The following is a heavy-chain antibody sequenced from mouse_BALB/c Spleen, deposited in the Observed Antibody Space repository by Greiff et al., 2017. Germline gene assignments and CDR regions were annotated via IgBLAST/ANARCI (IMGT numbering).Heavy chain of an antibody. CDR3: ARGEGWHY. V-gene: IGHV1-69*01. CDR1: GYTFTDYW. J-gene: IGHJ2*01. CDR2: IDTSDSYT. D-gene: IGHD2-3*01. Sequence: QVQLQQPGAELVMPGASVKMSCKASGYTFTDYWMHWVKQRPGQGLEWIGAIDTSDSYTSYNQKFKGKATLTVDESSSTAYMQLSSLTSEDSAVYYCARGEGWHYWGQGTTLTVSS.